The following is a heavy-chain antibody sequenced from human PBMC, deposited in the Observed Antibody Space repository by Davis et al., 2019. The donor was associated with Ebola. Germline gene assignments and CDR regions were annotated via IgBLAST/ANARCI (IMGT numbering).Heavy chain of an antibody. Sequence: MPGGSLRLSCAVYGGSFSGHYSSWIRQSPGMGLEWIGEINHSGSTNYNPSLKSRVTISVDTSKNQFSLKLSSVTAADTAVYYCARGHQVLRYFDWFSWGQGTLVTVSS. CDR2: INHSGST. V-gene: IGHV4-34*01. J-gene: IGHJ5*02. D-gene: IGHD3-9*01. CDR1: GGSFSGHY. CDR3: ARGHQVLRYFDWFS.